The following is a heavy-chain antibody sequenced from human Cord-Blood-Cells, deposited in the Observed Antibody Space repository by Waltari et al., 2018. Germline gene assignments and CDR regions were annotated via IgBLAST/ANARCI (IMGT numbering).Heavy chain of an antibody. CDR3: ARIPQRAVAGTFDY. D-gene: IGHD6-19*01. J-gene: IGHJ4*02. CDR1: GFSPSNATMG. CDR2: IFSNDEK. V-gene: IGHV2-26*01. Sequence: QVTLKESGPVLVKPPETLPLTCTVSGFSPSNATMGVSWIRQPPGKALEWLAHIFSNDEKSYSTSLKSRLTISKDTSKSQVVLTMTNMDPVDTATYYCARIPQRAVAGTFDYWGQGTLVTVSS.